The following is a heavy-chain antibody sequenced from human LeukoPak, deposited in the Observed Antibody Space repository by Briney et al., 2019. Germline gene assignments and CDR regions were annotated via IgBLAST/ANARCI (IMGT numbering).Heavy chain of an antibody. D-gene: IGHD6-13*01. Sequence: ASVKVSCKASGYTFTSYGIRWVRQAPGQGLEWMGWISAYNGNTNYAQKLQGRVTLTTDTSTTTAYMELRSLRADDTAVYYCARATDSSSWSYYYYYCMDVWGKGTTVTVSS. J-gene: IGHJ6*03. V-gene: IGHV1-18*01. CDR1: GYTFTSYG. CDR2: ISAYNGNT. CDR3: ARATDSSSWSYYYYYCMDV.